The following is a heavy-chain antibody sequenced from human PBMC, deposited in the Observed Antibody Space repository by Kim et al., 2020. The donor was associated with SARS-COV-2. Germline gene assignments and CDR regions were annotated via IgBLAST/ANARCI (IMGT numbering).Heavy chain of an antibody. J-gene: IGHJ4*02. CDR3: AREGDISSRKGGADY. CDR2: INTNTGNP. V-gene: IGHV7-4-1*02. CDR1: GYTFTSYA. Sequence: ASVKVSCKASGYTFTSYAMNWVRQAPGQALEWMGWINTNTGNPTYAQGFTGRFVFSLDTSVSTAYLQISSLKAEDTAVYYCAREGDISSRKGGADYWGQGTLVTVSS. D-gene: IGHD2-15*01.